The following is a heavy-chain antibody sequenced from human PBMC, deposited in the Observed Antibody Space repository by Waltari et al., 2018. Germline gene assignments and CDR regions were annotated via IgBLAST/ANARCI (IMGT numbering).Heavy chain of an antibody. V-gene: IGHV4-38-2*01. CDR3: AMRDGAHYFDY. Sequence: QVQLQESGPGLVKPSETLSLTCAVSGYSISSGYYWGWIRQPPGKGLGWIGSIYHSGSTYYNPPLKSRVTRSVDTSKNQFSLKLSSVTAADTAVYYCAMRDGAHYFDYWGQGTLVTVSS. CDR2: IYHSGST. CDR1: GYSISSGYY. J-gene: IGHJ4*02.